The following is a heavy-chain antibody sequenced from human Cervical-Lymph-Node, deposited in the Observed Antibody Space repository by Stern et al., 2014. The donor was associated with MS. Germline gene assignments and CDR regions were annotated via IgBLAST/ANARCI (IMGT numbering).Heavy chain of an antibody. CDR3: ARGVTAVTNYVPNWCFDL. V-gene: IGHV4-39*02. CDR2: VYYSGIT. J-gene: IGHJ2*01. D-gene: IGHD4-11*01. Sequence: QVQLQESGPGLVKPSETLSLTCTVSGGSITNRDYWGWIRQSPGKGLEWIGSVYYSGITYYRPSLKSGPPISRATPRTQFSLRLNSVTATDTAVYFCARGVTAVTNYVPNWCFDLWGRGTLVTVSS. CDR1: GGSITNRDY.